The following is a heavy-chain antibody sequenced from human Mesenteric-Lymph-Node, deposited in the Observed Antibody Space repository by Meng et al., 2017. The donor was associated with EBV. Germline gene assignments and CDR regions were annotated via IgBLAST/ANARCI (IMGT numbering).Heavy chain of an antibody. D-gene: IGHD3-22*01. Sequence: QVQLVQSGAEVKKPRASVKVTFKSSGYTFSNFGIPWVRQAPGQGLDWVGIFTPLLDITNYAQRFRGRVTISADASTSTTYLEFSSLKSEDTAMYYCATYHSDSSGPMDYWGQGTLVTVSS. CDR2: FTPLLDIT. CDR1: GYTFSNFG. CDR3: ATYHSDSSGPMDY. J-gene: IGHJ4*02. V-gene: IGHV1-69*13.